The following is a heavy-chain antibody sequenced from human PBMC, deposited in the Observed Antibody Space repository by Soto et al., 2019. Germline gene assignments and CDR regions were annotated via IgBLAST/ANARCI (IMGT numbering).Heavy chain of an antibody. CDR1: GFTCRSYG. V-gene: IGHV3-30*18. CDR3: AKESVTGGYDYYYYGMDV. J-gene: IGHJ6*02. CDR2: ISYDGSNT. Sequence: QVQLVESGGGVVQPGRSLRLSCAASGFTCRSYGMHWVRQAPGKGLEWVAVISYDGSNTYYADSVKGRFTISRDNSKNTLYLQMNSLRAEDTAVYYCAKESVTGGYDYYYYGMDVWGQGTTVTVSS. D-gene: IGHD5-12*01.